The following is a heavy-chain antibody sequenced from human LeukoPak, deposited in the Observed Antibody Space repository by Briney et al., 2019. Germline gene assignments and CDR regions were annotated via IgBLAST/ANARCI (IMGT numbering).Heavy chain of an antibody. CDR1: GFIFSSYD. J-gene: IGHJ4*02. CDR3: AKGFYSNFVDYFDY. CDR2: IRYDGNNK. D-gene: IGHD4-11*01. Sequence: GGSLRLSCAASGFIFSSYDMHWVRQAPGKGLEWVALIRYDGNNKYYADSVTGRFTISRDNSKNTLYLQMNSLRVDDTALYYCAKGFYSNFVDYFDYWGQGTLVTVSS. V-gene: IGHV3-30*02.